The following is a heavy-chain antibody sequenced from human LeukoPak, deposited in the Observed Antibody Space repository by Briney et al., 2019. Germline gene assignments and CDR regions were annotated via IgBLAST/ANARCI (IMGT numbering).Heavy chain of an antibody. CDR3: ARHGGYYFDY. J-gene: IGHJ4*02. D-gene: IGHD3-16*01. Sequence: SETLSLTCTVSGGSISSGGYYWSWIRQPPGKGLEWIGYIYHSGSTYYNPSLKSRVTISVDRSKNQFSLKLTSVTAADTAVYYCARHGGYYFDYWGQGTLVTVSS. CDR1: GGSISSGGYY. V-gene: IGHV4-30-2*01. CDR2: IYHSGST.